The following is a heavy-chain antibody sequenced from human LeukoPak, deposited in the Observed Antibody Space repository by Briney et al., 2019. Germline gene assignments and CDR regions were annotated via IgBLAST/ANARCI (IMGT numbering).Heavy chain of an antibody. J-gene: IGHJ4*02. CDR2: INHSGST. CDR1: GGSFSGYY. D-gene: IGHD1-26*01. CDR3: ARTPHSGSYRSY. V-gene: IGHV4-34*01. Sequence: SETLSLTCAVYGGSFSGYYWSWIRQPPGKGLEWIGEINHSGSTNYSPSLKSRVTISVDTSKNQFSLKLSSVTAADTAVYYCARTPHSGSYRSYWGQGTLVTVSS.